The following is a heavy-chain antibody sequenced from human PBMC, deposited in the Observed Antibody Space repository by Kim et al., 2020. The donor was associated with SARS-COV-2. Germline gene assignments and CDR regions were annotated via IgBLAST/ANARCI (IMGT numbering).Heavy chain of an antibody. D-gene: IGHD6-13*01. CDR1: GFTFSDYY. J-gene: IGHJ6*02. Sequence: GGSLRLSCAASGFTFSDYYMSWIRQAPGKGLEWVSYISSSGSSIYYADSVKGRFTISRDNAKNSLYLQMNSLKAEDTAVYYCARAPYSSSWQVFGMDVWGQGTTGTVSS. CDR2: ISSSGSSI. V-gene: IGHV3-11*01. CDR3: ARAPYSSSWQVFGMDV.